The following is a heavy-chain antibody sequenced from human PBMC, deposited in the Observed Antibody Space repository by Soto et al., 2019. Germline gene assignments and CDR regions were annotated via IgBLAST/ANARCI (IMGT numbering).Heavy chain of an antibody. J-gene: IGHJ4*02. CDR3: ARGGHIAVVTASFDY. V-gene: IGHV1-46*02. Sequence: QVQLVQSGAEVKKPGASVKVSCKPSGYTFNIYYLHWVRQAPGQALEWMGVIHPSGGGTTYAQKFLGRVTVTRDTSTTTVFMELSSLRSDDTALYYCARGGHIAVVTASFDYWGQGTLVTVSS. D-gene: IGHD2-21*02. CDR1: GYTFNIYY. CDR2: IHPSGGGT.